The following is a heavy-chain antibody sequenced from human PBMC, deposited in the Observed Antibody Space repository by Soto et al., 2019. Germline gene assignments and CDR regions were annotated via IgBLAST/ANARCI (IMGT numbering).Heavy chain of an antibody. CDR2: IGAYNGNT. Sequence: GASVKVSCKASGYTFTTYGISWVRQAPGQGLEWMGWIGAYNGNTNYAQKLQGRVTMTTDTSTSTAYMELRSLRSDDTAVYYCARGRLLRYSDWLSHYYYGMDVWGQGTTVTVSS. D-gene: IGHD3-9*01. CDR1: GYTFTTYG. J-gene: IGHJ6*02. V-gene: IGHV1-18*01. CDR3: ARGRLLRYSDWLSHYYYGMDV.